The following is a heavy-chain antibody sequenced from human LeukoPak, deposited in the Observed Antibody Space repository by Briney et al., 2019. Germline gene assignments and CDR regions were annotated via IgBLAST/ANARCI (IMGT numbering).Heavy chain of an antibody. Sequence: GGSLRLSCAASGFTFTSYAMNWVRQAPGKGLEWVSAISGSGGSTYYADSVKGRFTISRDNSKNTLYLQMNSLRAEDTAVYYCANDGGAVAWPYYFDYWGQGTLVTVSS. D-gene: IGHD6-19*01. CDR1: GFTFTSYA. V-gene: IGHV3-23*01. CDR2: ISGSGGST. CDR3: ANDGGAVAWPYYFDY. J-gene: IGHJ4*02.